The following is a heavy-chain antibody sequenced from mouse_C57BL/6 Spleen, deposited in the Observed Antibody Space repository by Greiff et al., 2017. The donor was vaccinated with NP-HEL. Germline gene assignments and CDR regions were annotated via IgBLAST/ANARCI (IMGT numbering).Heavy chain of an antibody. Sequence: QVQLQESGAELVRPGASVTLSCKASGYTFTDYEMHWVKQTPVHGLEWIGAIDPETGGTAYNQKFKGKAILTADKSSSTAYMELRSLTSEDSAVYYCTREGEPTWFAYWGQGTLVTVSA. V-gene: IGHV1-15*01. D-gene: IGHD5-1*01. CDR1: GYTFTDYE. CDR2: IDPETGGT. J-gene: IGHJ3*01. CDR3: TREGEPTWFAY.